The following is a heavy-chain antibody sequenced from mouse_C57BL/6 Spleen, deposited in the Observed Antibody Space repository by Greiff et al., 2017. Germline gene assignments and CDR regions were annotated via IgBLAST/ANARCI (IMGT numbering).Heavy chain of an antibody. D-gene: IGHD2-4*01. V-gene: IGHV1-53*01. J-gene: IGHJ3*01. CDR3: ARRAYDYDGFAY. CDR2: VKPINGGT. Sequence: QVQLHKPGPELVNPGPSVTRSCKVPGYTFTSYWCHGVKPRTGQGIMWIGNVKPINGGTNNNEKFKSKATLPVDDSSSTAYIQLISLTSEDSAVYYCARRAYDYDGFAYWGQGTLVTVSA. CDR1: GYTFTSYW.